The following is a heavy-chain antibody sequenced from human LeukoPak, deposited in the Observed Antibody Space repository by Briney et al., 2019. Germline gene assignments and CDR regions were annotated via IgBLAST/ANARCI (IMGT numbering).Heavy chain of an antibody. D-gene: IGHD3-22*01. CDR3: ARVLHNRNYDGSTYYGY. Sequence: PGRSLRLSCAASGFTFSSYGMHWVRQAPGKGLEWVAVISYDGSNRYYADSVKGRFTISRDNSKNTLYLQMNSLRAEDTAVYYCARVLHNRNYDGSTYYGYWGQGTLVTVSS. CDR1: GFTFSSYG. J-gene: IGHJ4*02. V-gene: IGHV3-30*03. CDR2: ISYDGSNR.